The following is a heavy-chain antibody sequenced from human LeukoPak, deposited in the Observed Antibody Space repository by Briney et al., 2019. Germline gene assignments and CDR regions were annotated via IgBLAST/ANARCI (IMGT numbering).Heavy chain of an antibody. V-gene: IGHV4-59*08. J-gene: IGHJ4*02. CDR1: GGSISSYN. D-gene: IGHD1/OR15-1a*01. Sequence: PSETLSLTCTVSGGSISSYNWSWIRQPPGKGLEWIGYIYYSGSTNYNPSLKSRVTISVDTSKNQFSLKLSSVTAADTAVYYCARSIIATRSKFDYWGQGNLVTVSS. CDR3: ARSIIATRSKFDY. CDR2: IYYSGST.